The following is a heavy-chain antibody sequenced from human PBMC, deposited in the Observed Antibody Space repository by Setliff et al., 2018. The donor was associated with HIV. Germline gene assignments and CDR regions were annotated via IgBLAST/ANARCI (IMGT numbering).Heavy chain of an antibody. Sequence: GGSLRLSCAASGFTVSGNLMAWVRLAPGQGLEWVSRINSEGRNSAYADSVKGRFTISRDSAKNTLYLQMNSLRAEDTAVYYCVRDQVGGGIDYWGQGTLVTVSS. CDR2: INSEGRNS. D-gene: IGHD6-25*01. V-gene: IGHV3-74*01. CDR3: VRDQVGGGIDY. CDR1: GFTVSGNL. J-gene: IGHJ4*02.